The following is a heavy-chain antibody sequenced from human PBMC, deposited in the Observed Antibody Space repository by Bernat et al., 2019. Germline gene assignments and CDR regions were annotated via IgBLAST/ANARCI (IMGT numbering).Heavy chain of an antibody. CDR1: FTFDDYG. CDR3: ARSSGGSLQHFDY. D-gene: IGHD2-15*01. CDR2: INWNGGST. J-gene: IGHJ4*02. V-gene: IGHV3-20*03. Sequence: EVQLVESGGGVVRPGFTFDDYGMSWVRQAPGKGLEWVSGINWNGGSTGYADSVKGRFTISRDKAKNSLYLQMNSLSAEDTALYYCARSSGGSLQHFDYWGQGTLVTVSS.